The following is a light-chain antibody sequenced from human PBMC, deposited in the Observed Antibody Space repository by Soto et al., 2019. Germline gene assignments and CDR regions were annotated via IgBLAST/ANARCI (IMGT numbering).Light chain of an antibody. CDR2: GAS. CDR1: QSVHTD. Sequence: EIGMTQASGAISGSPGERGTLPRLASQSVHTDLAWYQQKPGQGPRLLIYGASIREAGIPVRFSGSGSGTEFTLTISSLQSEDFALYFCQQYNKWPYTFGQGTK. V-gene: IGKV3-15*01. CDR3: QQYNKWPYT. J-gene: IGKJ2*01.